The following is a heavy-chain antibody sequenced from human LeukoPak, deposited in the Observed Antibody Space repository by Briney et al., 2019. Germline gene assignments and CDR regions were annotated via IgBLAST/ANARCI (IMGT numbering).Heavy chain of an antibody. J-gene: IGHJ5*02. CDR3: TRDFAP. Sequence: HSGGSLRLSCAASGFTFSSYWMHWVRQAPGKGPVWVSRINGDGSSANYADSVKGRFTISRDNARNSLYLQMNSLRVEDTAVYYCTRDFAPWGQGTLVIVSS. CDR1: GFTFSSYW. CDR2: INGDGSSA. V-gene: IGHV3-74*01. D-gene: IGHD3-3*01.